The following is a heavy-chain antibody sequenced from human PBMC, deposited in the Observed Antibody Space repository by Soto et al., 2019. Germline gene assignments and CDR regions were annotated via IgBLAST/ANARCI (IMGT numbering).Heavy chain of an antibody. CDR2: IFYSGIS. CDR3: ARDAFYGSGSYHAN. D-gene: IGHD3-10*01. V-gene: IGHV4-59*01. J-gene: IGHJ4*02. CDR1: GGSITSYY. Sequence: QVCLQESGPGLVKPSETLSLTCTVSGGSITSYYWSWIRQSPGKELEWIGYIFYSGISKYNPSLKGRVTMSVDTSKNQFSLKLTSVTAADTAVYYCARDAFYGSGSYHANWGQGTLVTVSS.